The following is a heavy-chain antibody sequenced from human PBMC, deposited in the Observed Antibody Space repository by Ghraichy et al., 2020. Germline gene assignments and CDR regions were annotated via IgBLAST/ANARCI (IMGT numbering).Heavy chain of an antibody. CDR1: GGSFSGYY. Sequence: SETLSLTCAVYGGSFSGYYWSWIRQPPGKGLEWIGEINHSGSTNYNPSLKSRVTISVDTSKNQFSLKLSSVTAADTAVYYCARGWYSSSWYVDYWGQGTLVTVSS. CDR3: ARGWYSSSWYVDY. V-gene: IGHV4-34*01. J-gene: IGHJ4*02. D-gene: IGHD6-13*01. CDR2: INHSGST.